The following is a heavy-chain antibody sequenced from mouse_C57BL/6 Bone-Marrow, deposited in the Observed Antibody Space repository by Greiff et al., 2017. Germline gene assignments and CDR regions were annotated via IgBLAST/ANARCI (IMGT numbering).Heavy chain of an antibody. CDR1: GFSLPSYG. J-gene: IGHJ3*01. D-gene: IGHD2-4*01. CDR2: IWRGGST. CDR3: AKKGYDYDGFAY. V-gene: IGHV2-5*01. Sequence: QVQLKQSGPGLVQPSQSLSITCTVSGFSLPSYGVHWVRQSPGKGLEWLGVIWRGGSTDYNAAFMSRLSITQDNSKSQVFFKMNSLQADDTAIYYCAKKGYDYDGFAYWGQGTLVTVSA.